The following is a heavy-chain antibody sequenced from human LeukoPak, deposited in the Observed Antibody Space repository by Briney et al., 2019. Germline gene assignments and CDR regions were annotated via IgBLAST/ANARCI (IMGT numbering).Heavy chain of an antibody. J-gene: IGHJ4*02. D-gene: IGHD4-17*01. Sequence: GGSLRLSCAASGFTFINYEMNWVRQAPGKGLEWVSAISGSGGSTYYADSVKGRFTISRDNSKNTLYLQMNSLRAEDTAVYYCARSTVTTRQYYFDYWGQGTLVTVSS. CDR3: ARSTVTTRQYYFDY. CDR1: GFTFINYE. CDR2: ISGSGGST. V-gene: IGHV3-23*01.